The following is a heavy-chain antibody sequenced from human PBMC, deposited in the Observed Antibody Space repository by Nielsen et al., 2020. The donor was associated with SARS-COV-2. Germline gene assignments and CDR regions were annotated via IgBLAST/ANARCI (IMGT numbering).Heavy chain of an antibody. Sequence: LRLSCTVSGGSISSGGYYWSWIRQHPGKGLEWIGYIYYSGSTYYNPSLKSRVTISVDTSKNQFSLKLSSVTAADTAVYYCARKFYYYDSSGYPSWADAFDIWGQGTMVTVSS. CDR2: IYYSGST. CDR1: GGSISSGGYY. CDR3: ARKFYYYDSSGYPSWADAFDI. J-gene: IGHJ3*02. D-gene: IGHD3-22*01. V-gene: IGHV4-31*03.